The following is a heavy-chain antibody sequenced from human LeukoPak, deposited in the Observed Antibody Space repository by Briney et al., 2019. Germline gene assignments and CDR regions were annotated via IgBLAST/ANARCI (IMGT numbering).Heavy chain of an antibody. Sequence: PGGSMRLACAASGFTFGDYYMSWNRQAPGKGLEWVSYISSSGSTIYYADSVKGRFTISRDNAKNSLYLQMNSLRAEDTAVYYCARGLYCSSTTCYGSFDIWGQGTTVTVSS. D-gene: IGHD2-2*01. CDR2: ISSSGSTI. V-gene: IGHV3-11*04. CDR1: GFTFGDYY. J-gene: IGHJ3*02. CDR3: ARGLYCSSTTCYGSFDI.